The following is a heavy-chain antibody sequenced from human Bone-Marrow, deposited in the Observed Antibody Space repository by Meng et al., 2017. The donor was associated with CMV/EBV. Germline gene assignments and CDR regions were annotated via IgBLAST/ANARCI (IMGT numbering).Heavy chain of an antibody. V-gene: IGHV3-30*04. CDR2: ISYDGSNK. CDR3: ARNSGYFDWLLRDPLGY. J-gene: IGHJ4*02. D-gene: IGHD3-9*01. Sequence: GGSLRLSCAASGFTFSSYAMHWVRQAPGKGLEWVAVISYDGSNKYYADSVKGRFTISRDNSKNTLYLQMNILRAEDTAVYYCARNSGYFDWLLRDPLGYWGQGTLVTVSS. CDR1: GFTFSSYA.